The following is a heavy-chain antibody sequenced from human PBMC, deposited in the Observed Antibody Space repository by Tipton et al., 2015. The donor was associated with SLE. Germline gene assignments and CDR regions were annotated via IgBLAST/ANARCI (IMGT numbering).Heavy chain of an antibody. CDR3: ARGEDDSSGYYYWYFDL. D-gene: IGHD3-22*01. J-gene: IGHJ2*01. CDR1: GFTFSNYA. V-gene: IGHV3-23*01. Sequence: SLRLSCAASGFTFSNYAMSWVRQAPGKGLVWVSAISGSGGSTHDADSVKGRFTISRDNYKNTLYLQMNSLRIEDTAVYYCARGEDDSSGYYYWYFDLWGRGTLVTVSS. CDR2: ISGSGGST.